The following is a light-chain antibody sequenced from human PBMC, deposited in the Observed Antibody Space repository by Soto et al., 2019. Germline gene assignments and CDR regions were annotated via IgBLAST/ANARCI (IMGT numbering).Light chain of an antibody. CDR1: SNDVGTYNL. CDR3: CSYAGSGTFV. Sequence: QSALHQPASVSGSPGQSITISCTGTSNDVGTYNLVSWYQQHPGKAPKVMIYEGNKRPSGVSDRFSASKSGNTASLTISGLQAEDEADFYCCSYAGSGTFVFGTGTKLTVL. CDR2: EGN. J-gene: IGLJ1*01. V-gene: IGLV2-23*01.